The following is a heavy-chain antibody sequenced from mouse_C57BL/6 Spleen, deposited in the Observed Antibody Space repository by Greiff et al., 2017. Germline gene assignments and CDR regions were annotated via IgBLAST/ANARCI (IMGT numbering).Heavy chain of an antibody. J-gene: IGHJ2*01. Sequence: QVQLQQPGTELVKPGASVKLSCKASGYTFTSYWMHWVKQRPGQGLEWIGNINPSNGGTNYNEKFKSKATLTVDKSSSTAYMQLSSLTSEDSAVSYCARTPLWDGGDYFDYWGQGTTLTVSS. CDR1: GYTFTSYW. D-gene: IGHD4-1*01. CDR2: INPSNGGT. V-gene: IGHV1-53*01. CDR3: ARTPLWDGGDYFDY.